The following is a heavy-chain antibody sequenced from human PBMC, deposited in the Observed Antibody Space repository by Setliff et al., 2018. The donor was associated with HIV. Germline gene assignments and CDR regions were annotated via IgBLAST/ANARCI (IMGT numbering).Heavy chain of an antibody. J-gene: IGHJ6*03. CDR3: ALTGHRRLRGYMDV. V-gene: IGHV4-4*07. CDR1: DDPISSYY. Sequence: LSLTCYVTDDPISSYYWSWVRQPAGKGLEWIGRLYVSGDTNYNPSLKSRVTMSLDTSKKHFSLNLKSVTAADTAVYYCALTGHRRLRGYMDVWGKGTTVTVSS. D-gene: IGHD2-15*01. CDR2: LYVSGDT.